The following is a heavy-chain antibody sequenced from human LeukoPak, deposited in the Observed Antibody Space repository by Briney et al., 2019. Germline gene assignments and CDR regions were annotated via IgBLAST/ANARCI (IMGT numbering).Heavy chain of an antibody. CDR3: AKDTSQAVAGNASYFDY. J-gene: IGHJ4*02. CDR2: ISYDGSNK. D-gene: IGHD6-19*01. CDR1: GFTFSSYG. V-gene: IGHV3-30*18. Sequence: PGRSLRLSCAASGFTFSSYGMHWVRQAPGKGLEWVAVISYDGSNKYYADSVKGRFTISRDNSKNTLYLQMNSLRAEDTAVYYCAKDTSQAVAGNASYFDYWGQGTLVTVSS.